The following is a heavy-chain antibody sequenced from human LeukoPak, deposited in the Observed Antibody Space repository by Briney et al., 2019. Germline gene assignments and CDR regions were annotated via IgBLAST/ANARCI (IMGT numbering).Heavy chain of an antibody. CDR2: MNPNSGNT. V-gene: IGHV1-8*01. D-gene: IGHD2-15*01. CDR1: GYTFTSYD. J-gene: IGHJ5*02. CDR3: ARARSYRYCSGGSCYCKYNWFDP. Sequence: ASVKVSCKASGYTFTSYDINWVRQATGQGLEWMGWMNPNSGNTGYAQKFQGRVTMTRNTSISTAYMELSSLRSEDTAVYYCARARSYRYCSGGSCYCKYNWFDPWGQGTLVTVSS.